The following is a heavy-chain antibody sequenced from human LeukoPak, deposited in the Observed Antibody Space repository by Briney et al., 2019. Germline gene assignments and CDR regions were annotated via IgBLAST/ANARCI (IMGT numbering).Heavy chain of an antibody. J-gene: IGHJ3*02. CDR2: IHTGGRIT. D-gene: IGHD2-2*02. CDR1: GLTFSSYW. Sequence: GGSLRLSCAASGLTFSSYWIHWVRQRPGKGLAWVSRIHTGGRITTYADSVKGRFNISRDNAKHTVYLQMSSLRAEDTAVYYCARARYTGDAFDIWGQGTMVTVSS. V-gene: IGHV3-74*01. CDR3: ARARYTGDAFDI.